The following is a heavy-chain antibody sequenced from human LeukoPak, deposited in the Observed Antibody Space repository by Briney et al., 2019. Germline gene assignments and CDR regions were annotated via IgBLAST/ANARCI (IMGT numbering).Heavy chain of an antibody. Sequence: PGGSLRLSCSPSGFTFSSNGMSWVRQAPGKGLEWVSTITNTGGSSYYADSVKGRFTISRDNSKSTLFLQMNNLRAEDTAIYYCARMYGSGSNYYYYYMDVWGKGTTVTISS. CDR3: ARMYGSGSNYYYYYMDV. J-gene: IGHJ6*03. CDR2: ITNTGGSS. CDR1: GFTFSSNG. D-gene: IGHD3-10*01. V-gene: IGHV3-23*01.